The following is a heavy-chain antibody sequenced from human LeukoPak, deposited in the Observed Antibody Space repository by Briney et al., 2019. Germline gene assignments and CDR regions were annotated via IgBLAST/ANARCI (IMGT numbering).Heavy chain of an antibody. D-gene: IGHD6-13*01. CDR1: GFTFSSYS. Sequence: GGSLRLSCAASGFTFSSYSMNWVRQAPGKGLEWVSSISSSSSYIYYADSVKGRFTISRDNAKNSLYLQMNSLRAEDTAVYYCVRALAAAGANYWGQGTLVTVSS. J-gene: IGHJ4*02. CDR3: VRALAAAGANY. CDR2: ISSSSSYI. V-gene: IGHV3-21*01.